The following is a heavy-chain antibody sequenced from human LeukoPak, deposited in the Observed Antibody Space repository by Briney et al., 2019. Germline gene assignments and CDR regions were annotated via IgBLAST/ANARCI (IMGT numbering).Heavy chain of an antibody. CDR3: ARVLGYCSGGSCFDY. Sequence: GASVKVSCKASGYTFTSYGISWVRQAPGQGLEWMGWISAYNGNTNYAQKLQGRVTMTTDTSTSTAYMELRSLRSDDTAVYYCARVLGYCSGGSCFDYWGQGTLITVSS. CDR1: GYTFTSYG. J-gene: IGHJ4*02. D-gene: IGHD2-15*01. V-gene: IGHV1-18*01. CDR2: ISAYNGNT.